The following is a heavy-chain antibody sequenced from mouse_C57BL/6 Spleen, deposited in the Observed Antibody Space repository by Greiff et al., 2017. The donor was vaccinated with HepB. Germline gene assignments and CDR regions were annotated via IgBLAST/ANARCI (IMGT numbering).Heavy chain of an antibody. V-gene: IGHV1-9*01. Sequence: VPLQQSGAELMKPGASVKLSCKATGYTFTGYWIAWVKQRPGHGLEWIGEIFPGSGSTNYNEKFKGKATFTADTSSNTAYMQLSSLTTEDSAIYYCATYDYDYAMDYWGQGTSVTVSS. D-gene: IGHD2-4*01. CDR2: IFPGSGST. J-gene: IGHJ4*01. CDR3: ATYDYDYAMDY. CDR1: GYTFTGYW.